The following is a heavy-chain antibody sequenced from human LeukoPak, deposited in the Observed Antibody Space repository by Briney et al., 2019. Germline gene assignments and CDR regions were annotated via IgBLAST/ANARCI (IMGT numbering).Heavy chain of an antibody. Sequence: SETLSLTCAVYGGSFSGYYWSWIRQPPGKGLEGIGEINHSGSTTYNPSLKSRVTISVDTSKNQFSLKLSSVTAADAAVYYCAALEYGDYVNYWGQGTLVTVSS. D-gene: IGHD1-1*01. CDR3: AALEYGDYVNY. CDR1: GGSFSGYY. J-gene: IGHJ4*02. V-gene: IGHV4-34*01. CDR2: INHSGST.